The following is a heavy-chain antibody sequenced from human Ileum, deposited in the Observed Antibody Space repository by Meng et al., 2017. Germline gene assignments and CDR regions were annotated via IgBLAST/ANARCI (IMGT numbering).Heavy chain of an antibody. V-gene: IGHV1-3*01. D-gene: IGHD2-2*01. CDR1: GYTFSNYA. Sequence: HLVPSGAAVEKPGACVKVSCQASGYTFSNYAIHWVRQAPGQRLEWMGWINAGDGTTKYSEKFQGRVSITRDTSASTGYMELSSLTSEDTAVYHCARSYCSSTSCKYYFDYCGQGTLVTVSS. J-gene: IGHJ4*02. CDR2: INAGDGTT. CDR3: ARSYCSSTSCKYYFDY.